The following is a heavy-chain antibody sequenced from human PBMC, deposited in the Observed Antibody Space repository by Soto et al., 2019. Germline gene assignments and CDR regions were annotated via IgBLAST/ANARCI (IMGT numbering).Heavy chain of an antibody. D-gene: IGHD2-21*02. CDR1: GGSISSYY. Sequence: PSETLSLTCTVSGGSISSYYWSWIRQPPGKGLEWIGYIYYSGSTNYNPSLKSRVTISVDTSKNQFSLKLSSVTAADTAVYYCARTWTEDNWFDPWGQGTLVTVSS. V-gene: IGHV4-59*01. CDR2: IYYSGST. CDR3: ARTWTEDNWFDP. J-gene: IGHJ5*02.